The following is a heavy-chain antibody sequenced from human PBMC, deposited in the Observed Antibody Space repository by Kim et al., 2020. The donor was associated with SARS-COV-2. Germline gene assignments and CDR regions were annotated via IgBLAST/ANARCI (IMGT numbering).Heavy chain of an antibody. CDR3: ARAIAAAGILSYYYGMDV. D-gene: IGHD6-13*01. CDR2: IIPILGIA. V-gene: IGHV1-69*02. Sequence: SVKVSCKASGGTFSSYTISWVRQAPGQGLEWMGRIIPILGIANYAQKFQGRVTITADKSTSTAYMELSSLRSEDTAVYYCARAIAAAGILSYYYGMDVWGQGTTVTVSS. CDR1: GGTFSSYT. J-gene: IGHJ6*02.